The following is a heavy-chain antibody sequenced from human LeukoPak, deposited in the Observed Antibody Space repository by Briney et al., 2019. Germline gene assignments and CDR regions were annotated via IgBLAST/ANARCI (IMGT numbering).Heavy chain of an antibody. V-gene: IGHV3-20*01. Sequence: GGSLRLSCAASGFTFDDYGMSWVRQARGKGLEWVSGINWNGGSTGYADSVKGRFSISRDRAKNSLYLQMNSLRAEDTALYHCARGAGYGALDYWGQGTLVTVSS. D-gene: IGHD2-15*01. J-gene: IGHJ4*02. CDR2: INWNGGST. CDR1: GFTFDDYG. CDR3: ARGAGYGALDY.